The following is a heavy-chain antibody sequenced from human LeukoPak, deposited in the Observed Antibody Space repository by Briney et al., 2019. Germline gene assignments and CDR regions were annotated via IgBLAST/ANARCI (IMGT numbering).Heavy chain of an antibody. Sequence: PSETLSLTCTVSGGSISSSSYYWSWIRQPPGKGLEWIGYIYNTGGTNYNPSLKSRVTISVDTSKNQFSLKLSSVTAADTAVYYCARAGSGYSFDIWGQGTMVTVSS. V-gene: IGHV4-61*01. CDR2: IYNTGGT. CDR1: GGSISSSSYY. J-gene: IGHJ3*02. D-gene: IGHD3-22*01. CDR3: ARAGSGYSFDI.